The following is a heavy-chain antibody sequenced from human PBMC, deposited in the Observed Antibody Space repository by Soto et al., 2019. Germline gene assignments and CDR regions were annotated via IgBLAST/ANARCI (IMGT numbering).Heavy chain of an antibody. CDR2: INGSGDST. V-gene: IGHV3-23*01. J-gene: IGHJ5*01. Sequence: EVQLLQSGGGLVQPGGSLRLSCAASGFSFSSYAMNWVRQAPEKGLEWVSAINGSGDSTYYADSVKGRFTISRDNSKNTLSLQMSSLRAGDTAVYYCAKDSSRRRLDSWGQGTLVTVSS. CDR3: AKDSSRRRLDS. CDR1: GFSFSSYA.